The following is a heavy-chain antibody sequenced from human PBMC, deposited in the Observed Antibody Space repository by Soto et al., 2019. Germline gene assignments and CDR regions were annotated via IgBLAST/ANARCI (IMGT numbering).Heavy chain of an antibody. V-gene: IGHV4-59*01. D-gene: IGHD3-22*01. J-gene: IGHJ4*02. CDR2: IYYSGST. CDR1: GGSISSYY. CDR3: ASSAYYDSSGYFDY. Sequence: PSETLSLTXTVSGGSISSYYWSWIRQPPGKGLEWIGYIYYSGSTNYNPSLKSRVTISVDTSKNQFSLKLSSVTAADTAVYYCASSAYYDSSGYFDYWGQGTLVTVSS.